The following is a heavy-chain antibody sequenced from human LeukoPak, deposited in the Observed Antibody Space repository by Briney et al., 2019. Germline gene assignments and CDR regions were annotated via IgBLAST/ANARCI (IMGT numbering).Heavy chain of an antibody. CDR3: AGGGIAARTIGY. J-gene: IGHJ4*02. CDR2: ISSSSSYI. Sequence: GGSLRLSCAASGFTFSSYSMNWVRQAPGKGLEWVSSISSSSSYIYYADSVKGRFTISRDNAKNSLYLQMNSLRAEDTAVYYCAGGGIAARTIGYWGQGTLVTVSS. V-gene: IGHV3-21*01. CDR1: GFTFSSYS. D-gene: IGHD6-6*01.